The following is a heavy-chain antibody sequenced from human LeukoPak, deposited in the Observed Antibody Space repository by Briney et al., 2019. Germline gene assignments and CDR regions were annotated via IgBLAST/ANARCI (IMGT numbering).Heavy chain of an antibody. J-gene: IGHJ6*02. Sequence: PGGSLRLSCAASGXTFXXXWXXWXXXAXGXXLVXVXXIXSXXXXXXXXXXVKGRXTISRDNAKNTLYLQMNSLRAEDTAVYYCARDSYYDFWSGYLPTNFYYYYYYGMDVWGQGTTVTVSS. CDR2: IXSXXXXX. CDR3: ARDSYYDFWSGYLPTNFYYYYYYGMDV. D-gene: IGHD3-3*01. CDR1: GXTFXXXW. V-gene: IGHV3-74*01.